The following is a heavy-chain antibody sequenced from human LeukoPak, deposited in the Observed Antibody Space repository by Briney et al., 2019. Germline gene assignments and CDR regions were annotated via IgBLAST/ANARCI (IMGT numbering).Heavy chain of an antibody. D-gene: IGHD3-3*01. J-gene: IGHJ4*02. CDR2: IKQDGSEK. CDR3: ARGGGDFWSSYYSGYYFDY. Sequence: PGGSLRLSCAASGFTFTNYWMSWVRQAPGRGLEWVANIKQDGSEKYYVDSVKGRFTISRDNAQSSLYLQMNSLRAEDTAVYFCARGGGDFWSSYYSGYYFDYWGQGTLVTVSS. CDR1: GFTFTNYW. V-gene: IGHV3-7*01.